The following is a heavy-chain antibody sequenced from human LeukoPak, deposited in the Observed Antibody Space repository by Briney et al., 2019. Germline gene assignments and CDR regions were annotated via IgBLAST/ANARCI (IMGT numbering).Heavy chain of an antibody. CDR2: ISGGSGTI. D-gene: IGHD3-16*01. J-gene: IGHJ6*03. V-gene: IGHV3-48*01. CDR3: ARRSEFGVLYYMDV. Sequence: GGSLRLSCAASGFTFSTYSMNWVRQAPGKGLDWVSYISGGSGTIYYADSVKGRFTISRDNAKSSLYLQMNSLRAEDTAVYYCARRSEFGVLYYMDVWGKGTTVTVSS. CDR1: GFTFSTYS.